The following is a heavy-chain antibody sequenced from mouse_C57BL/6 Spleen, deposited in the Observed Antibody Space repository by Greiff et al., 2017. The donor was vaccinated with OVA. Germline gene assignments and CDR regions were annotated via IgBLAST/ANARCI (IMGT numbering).Heavy chain of an antibody. CDR3: AGGGATVVARGFAY. V-gene: IGHV5-17*01. D-gene: IGHD1-1*01. CDR2: ISSGSSTI. Sequence: EVKLVESGGGLVKPGGSLKLSCAASGFTFSDYGMHWVRQAPEKGLEWVAYISSGSSTIYYADTVKGRFTISRDNAKNTLFLQMTSLRSEDTAMYYCAGGGATVVARGFAYWGQGTLVTVSA. CDR1: GFTFSDYG. J-gene: IGHJ3*01.